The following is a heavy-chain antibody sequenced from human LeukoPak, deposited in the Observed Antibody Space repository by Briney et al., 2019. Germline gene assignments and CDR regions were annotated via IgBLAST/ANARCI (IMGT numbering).Heavy chain of an antibody. J-gene: IGHJ4*02. CDR1: GYTFTRYG. CDR2: ISAYNGNT. V-gene: IGHV1-18*01. D-gene: IGHD3-16*02. Sequence: ASVKVSCKASGYTFTRYGITWVRQAPGQGLELMGWISAYNGNTNYAQKVQGRVTMTTDTSTSTAYMELRSLRSDDTAVYYCARSQYDYIWGNYRNPDYWGQGTLVTVSS. CDR3: ARSQYDYIWGNYRNPDY.